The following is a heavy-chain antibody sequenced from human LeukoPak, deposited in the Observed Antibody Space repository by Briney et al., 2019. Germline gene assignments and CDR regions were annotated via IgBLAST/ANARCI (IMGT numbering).Heavy chain of an antibody. Sequence: PGGSLRLSCEASGFTFSSYWMHWVRQAPGKGLVWVSRINSDGSSTSYADSVKGRFTISRDNARNSLYLQMNSLRAEDTAIYYCARAEALKFRDFDYWGQGTLVTVSS. CDR2: INSDGSST. V-gene: IGHV3-74*01. CDR1: GFTFSSYW. J-gene: IGHJ4*02. CDR3: ARAEALKFRDFDY.